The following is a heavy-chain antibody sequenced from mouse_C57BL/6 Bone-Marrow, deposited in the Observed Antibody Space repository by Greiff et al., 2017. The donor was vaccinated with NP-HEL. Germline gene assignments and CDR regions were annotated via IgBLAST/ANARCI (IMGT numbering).Heavy chain of an antibody. D-gene: IGHD2-5*01. Sequence: VQVVESGAELVRPGASVTLSCKASGYTFTDYEMHWVKQTPVHGLEWIGAIDPETGGTAYNQKFKGKAILTADKSSSTAYMELRSLTSEDSAVYYCTYYSNPYAMDYWGQGTSVTVSS. V-gene: IGHV1-15*01. CDR2: IDPETGGT. CDR1: GYTFTDYE. CDR3: TYYSNPYAMDY. J-gene: IGHJ4*01.